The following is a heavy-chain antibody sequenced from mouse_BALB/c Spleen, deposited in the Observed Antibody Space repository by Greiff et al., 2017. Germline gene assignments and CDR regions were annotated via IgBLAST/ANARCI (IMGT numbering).Heavy chain of an antibody. CDR1: GYSITSYYA. D-gene: IGHD1-1*01. CDR2: ISYSGST. V-gene: IGHV3-2*02. CDR3: ARGGIYYYGSSYDAMDY. J-gene: IGHJ4*01. Sequence: EVQLQQSGPGLVKPSQSLSLTCTVTGYSITSYYAWNWIRQFPGNKLEWMGYISYSGSTSYNPSLKSRISITRDTSKNQFFLQLNSVTTEDTATYYCARGGIYYYGSSYDAMDYWGQGTSVTVSS.